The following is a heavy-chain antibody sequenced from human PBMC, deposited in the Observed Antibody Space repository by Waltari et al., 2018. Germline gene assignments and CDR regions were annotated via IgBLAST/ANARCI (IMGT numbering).Heavy chain of an antibody. D-gene: IGHD2-21*01. J-gene: IGHJ6*02. CDR2: INPSGGST. CDR1: EHAFTSSY. Sequence: QVQLVQSGAEVKKLGASVEISCKTSEHAFTSSYVHLVRQAPGQGLEWMGIINPSGGSTIYAQKFQGRGTMTRDTSTSTVYMELSSLRSEDTAVYYCASDTGALWMDVWGQGTTVTVSS. V-gene: IGHV1-46*01. CDR3: ASDTGALWMDV.